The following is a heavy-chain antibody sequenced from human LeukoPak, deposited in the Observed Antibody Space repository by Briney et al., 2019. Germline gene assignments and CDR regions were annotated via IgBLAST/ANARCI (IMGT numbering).Heavy chain of an antibody. CDR1: GFTFSSYA. CDR3: AKGRGGIAAAGTDY. V-gene: IGHV3-23*01. Sequence: GGSLRPSCAASGFTFSSYAMTWVRQAPGKGLEWVSAISGSGGSTYYADSVKGRFTISRDNSKNTLYLQMNSLRAEDTAVYYCAKGRGGIAAAGTDYWGQGTLVTVSS. D-gene: IGHD6-13*01. J-gene: IGHJ4*02. CDR2: ISGSGGST.